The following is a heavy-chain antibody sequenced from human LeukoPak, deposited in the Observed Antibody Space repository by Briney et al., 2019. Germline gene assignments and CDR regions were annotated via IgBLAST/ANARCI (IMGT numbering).Heavy chain of an antibody. CDR3: AELGISMIGGV. D-gene: IGHD3-10*02. J-gene: IGHJ6*04. CDR1: GFTISSYA. V-gene: IGHV3-48*03. CDR2: ISSSGSTI. Sequence: AGSLRLSCAASGFTISSYAMQWVRQAPRKKLQGVSYISSSGSTIYYAALVKGRFTISRDNAKNSLYLQMNSLRAEDTAVYYCAELGISMIGGVCGKGTTVTISS.